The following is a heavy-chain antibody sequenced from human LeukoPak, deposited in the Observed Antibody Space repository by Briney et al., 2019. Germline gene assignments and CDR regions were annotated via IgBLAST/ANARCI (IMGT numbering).Heavy chain of an antibody. CDR2: IKQDGSEK. CDR3: ARGTYSGSYDFDY. CDR1: GFTFSSYG. D-gene: IGHD1-26*01. J-gene: IGHJ4*02. V-gene: IGHV3-7*01. Sequence: GGSLRLSCAASGFTFSSYGMHWVRQAPGKGLEWVANIKQDGSEKYYVDSVKGRFTISRDNAKNSLYLQMNSLRAEDTAVYYCARGTYSGSYDFDYWGQGTLVTVSS.